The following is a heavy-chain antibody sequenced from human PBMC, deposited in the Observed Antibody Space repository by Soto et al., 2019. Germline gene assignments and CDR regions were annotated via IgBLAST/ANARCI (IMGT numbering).Heavy chain of an antibody. D-gene: IGHD3-16*01. CDR3: AGVYIWGSPEYYFDY. J-gene: IGHJ4*02. Sequence: GGSLRLSCAASGFTFSSYAMSWVRQAPGKGLEWVSVIYSGGSTYYADSVKGRFTISRDNSKNTLYLQMNSLRAEDTAVYYCAGVYIWGSPEYYFDYWGQGTLVTVSS. CDR1: GFTFSSYA. V-gene: IGHV3-66*01. CDR2: IYSGGST.